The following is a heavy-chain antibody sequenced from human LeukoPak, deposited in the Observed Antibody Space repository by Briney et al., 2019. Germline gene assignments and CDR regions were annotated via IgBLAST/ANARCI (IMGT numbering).Heavy chain of an antibody. V-gene: IGHV3-23*01. J-gene: IGHJ4*02. CDR1: GFTFSSYA. Sequence: GGSLRLSCAASGFTFSSYAMSWVRQAPGKGLECVSAISGSGGSTYYADSVKGQFTISRDNSKNTLYLQMNSLRAEDTAVYYCAKGLAAAGTMGAHRGAFDYWGQGTLVTVSS. CDR2: ISGSGGST. D-gene: IGHD6-13*01. CDR3: AKGLAAAGTMGAHRGAFDY.